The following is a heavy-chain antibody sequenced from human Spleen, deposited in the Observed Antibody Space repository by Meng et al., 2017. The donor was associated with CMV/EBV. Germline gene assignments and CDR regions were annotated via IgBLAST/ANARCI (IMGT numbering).Heavy chain of an antibody. CDR1: GGSISSYY. V-gene: IGHV4-59*12. D-gene: IGHD2-21*02. CDR2: INHSGST. Sequence: QGHVQDPGPGLVKPSATLSLTCTVSGGSISSYYWSWIRQPPGKGLEWIGEINHSGSTNYNPSLKSRVTISVDTSKNQFSLKLSSVTAADTAVYYCARVVTALWGYYFDYWGQGTLVTVSS. J-gene: IGHJ4*02. CDR3: ARVVTALWGYYFDY.